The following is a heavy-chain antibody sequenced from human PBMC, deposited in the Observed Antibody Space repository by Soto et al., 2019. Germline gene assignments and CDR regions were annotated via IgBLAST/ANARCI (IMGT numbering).Heavy chain of an antibody. J-gene: IGHJ4*02. Sequence: EVQLVESGGGLVQPGGSLRLSCAASKFTFSNYNMKWVRQAPGKGLEWVSYISSSESTIYYADSVKDRFVIYRDNAENSLYLQMNSLRDEDTAVYYCARGDSSGWDFDYWGQGTLVTVSS. D-gene: IGHD6-19*01. CDR3: ARGDSSGWDFDY. V-gene: IGHV3-48*02. CDR1: KFTFSNYN. CDR2: ISSSESTI.